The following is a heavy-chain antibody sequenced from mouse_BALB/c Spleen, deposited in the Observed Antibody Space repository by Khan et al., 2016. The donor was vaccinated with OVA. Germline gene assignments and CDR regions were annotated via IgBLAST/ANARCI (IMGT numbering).Heavy chain of an antibody. V-gene: IGHV2-9*02. D-gene: IGHD1-1*01. J-gene: IGHJ1*01. CDR2: IWAGGST. CDR3: ARDYGSSFEYFEV. CDR1: GFSLTSYG. Sequence: QVQLKESEPGLVAPSQSLSITCTVSGFSLTSYGVHWVRQPPGKGLEWLGLIWAGGSTNYNSALMSRLTINKDNSKSQVFLKMNSLQTDDTAMCYCARDYGSSFEYFEVWGAGTTVTVSS.